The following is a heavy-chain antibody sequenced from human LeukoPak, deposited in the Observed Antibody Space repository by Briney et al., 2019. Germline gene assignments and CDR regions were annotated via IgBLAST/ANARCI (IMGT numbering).Heavy chain of an antibody. CDR1: GYTFTSYD. J-gene: IGHJ4*02. V-gene: IGHV1-8*01. CDR2: MNPNSGNT. D-gene: IGHD5-12*01. Sequence: ASVKVSCKASGYTFTSYDINWVRQATGQGLEWMGWMNPNSGNTGYAQKFQGRVTMTRNTSISTAYMELSRLRSDDTAVYYCARVVDIVATTFDYWGQGTLVTVSS. CDR3: ARVVDIVATTFDY.